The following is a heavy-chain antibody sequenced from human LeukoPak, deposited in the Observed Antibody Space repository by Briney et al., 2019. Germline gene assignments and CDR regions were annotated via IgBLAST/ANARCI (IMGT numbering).Heavy chain of an antibody. J-gene: IGHJ4*02. CDR1: GFTFSSYG. D-gene: IGHD3-10*01. Sequence: GGSLRLSCAASGFTFSSYGMHWVRQAPGKGLEWVAVISYDGSNKYYADSVKGRFTISRDNSKNTLYLQMNSLRAEDTAVYYCARTRRGWTMVRGRDYFDYWGQGTLVTVSS. V-gene: IGHV3-30*03. CDR3: ARTRRGWTMVRGRDYFDY. CDR2: ISYDGSNK.